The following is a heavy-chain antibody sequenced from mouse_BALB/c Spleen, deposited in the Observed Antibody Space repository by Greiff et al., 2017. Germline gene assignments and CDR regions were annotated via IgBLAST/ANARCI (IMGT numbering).Heavy chain of an antibody. D-gene: IGHD2-14*01. CDR1: GFAFSSYD. Sequence: EVQVVESGGGLVKPGGSLKLSCAASGFAFSSYDMSWVRQTPGKRLEWVAYISSGGGSTYYPDTVKGRFTISRDNAKNTLYLQISSLKSEDTAMYYCAIHSYYRFEYYLAYGGQGTPLTVSS. CDR2: ISSGGGST. V-gene: IGHV5-12-1*01. J-gene: IGHJ2*01. CDR3: AIHSYYRFEYYLAY.